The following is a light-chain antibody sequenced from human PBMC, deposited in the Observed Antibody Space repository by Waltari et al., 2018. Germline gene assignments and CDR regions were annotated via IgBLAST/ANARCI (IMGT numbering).Light chain of an antibody. CDR2: GEN. V-gene: IGLV3-19*01. CDR1: SLRSGD. CDR3: NSRDNRGQGVI. J-gene: IGLJ2*01. Sequence: SSELTQDPAVSVALGPTIRIKCQRDSLRSGDESWYQQKPGQAPVLVMFGENNRPSGIPDRFSGSISGSTTSLTITGAQAEDEADYYCNSRDNRGQGVIFGGGTKVTVL.